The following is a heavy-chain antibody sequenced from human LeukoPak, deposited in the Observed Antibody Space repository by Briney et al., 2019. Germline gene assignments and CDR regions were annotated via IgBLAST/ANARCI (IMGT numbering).Heavy chain of an antibody. D-gene: IGHD1-1*01. J-gene: IGHJ4*02. CDR1: SRSISSYY. V-gene: IGHV4-59*01. Sequence: SEPLSLTCTVSSRSISSYYWSWIRQPPGKALEWIGYIFYSGSTNYNPSLKSRVTISVDPSKNQFSLKLSSVTAADTAVYYCARTGTYGGSFDNWGQGTLVTVSS. CDR2: IFYSGST. CDR3: ARTGTYGGSFDN.